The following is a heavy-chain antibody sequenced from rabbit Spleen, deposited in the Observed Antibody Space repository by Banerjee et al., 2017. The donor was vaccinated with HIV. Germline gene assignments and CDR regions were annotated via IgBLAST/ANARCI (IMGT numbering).Heavy chain of an antibody. V-gene: IGHV1S45*01. CDR3: ARKLNSGWLPVNL. J-gene: IGHJ4*01. CDR1: GFSFSSSYY. CDR2: IYAGSGGTT. Sequence: QEQLEESGGGLVQPGASLTLTCTASGFSFSSSYYMCWVRQAPGKGLEWIACIYAGSGGTTYYASWAKGRFTISKTSSTTVTLRMTSLTAADTATYFCARKLNSGWLPVNLWGPGTLVTVS. D-gene: IGHD1-1*01.